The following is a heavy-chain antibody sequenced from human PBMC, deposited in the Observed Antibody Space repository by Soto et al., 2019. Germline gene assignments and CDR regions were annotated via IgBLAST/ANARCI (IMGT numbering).Heavy chain of an antibody. CDR1: GFTFSVQW. J-gene: IGHJ4*02. CDR2: INQDVSER. V-gene: IGHV3-7*03. D-gene: IGHD3-3*01. CDR3: TTEEWYYFPS. Sequence: GGSLRLSCAASGFTFSVQWMSWVRQAPGKGLEWVATINQDVSERYYVDSVKGRFSISRDNAKNSLYLQMNSLRAEDTAVYYCTTEEWYYFPSWGQGTLVTVSS.